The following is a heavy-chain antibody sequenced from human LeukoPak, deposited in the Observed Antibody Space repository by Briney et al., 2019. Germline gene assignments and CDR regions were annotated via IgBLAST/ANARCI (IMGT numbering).Heavy chain of an antibody. CDR3: ARDPDSSSFDY. D-gene: IGHD6-13*01. CDR1: GLNFRTSW. V-gene: IGHV3-7*01. CDR2: IMYDCTVK. J-gene: IGHJ4*02. Sequence: PGGSLRLSCTASGLNFRTSWMSWVRQAPGKGMEFLANIMYDCTVKNYMDSVKGRFPIYRANPPNSLYLHMDSLRADGPAVYYCARDPDSSSFDYWGQGVLVPVSS.